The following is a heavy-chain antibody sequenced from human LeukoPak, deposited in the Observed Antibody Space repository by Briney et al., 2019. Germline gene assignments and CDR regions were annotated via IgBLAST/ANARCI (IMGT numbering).Heavy chain of an antibody. V-gene: IGHV4-59*01. D-gene: IGHD4-23*01. Sequence: SETLSLTCTVSGGSISSYYWSWIRQPPGKGLEWIGYIYYSGSTNYNPSLKSRVTISVDTSKNQFSLKLSSVTAADTAVYYCARDNGGNSPFDYWGQGTLVTVSS. CDR1: GGSISSYY. CDR2: IYYSGST. CDR3: ARDNGGNSPFDY. J-gene: IGHJ4*02.